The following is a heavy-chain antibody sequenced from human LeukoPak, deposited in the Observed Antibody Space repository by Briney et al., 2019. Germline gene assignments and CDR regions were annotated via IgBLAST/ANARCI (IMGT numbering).Heavy chain of an antibody. Sequence: SVKVSCKASGGTFSSYAISWVRQAPGQGLEWMGGIIPIFGTANYAQKFQGRVTITADESTSTAYMGLSSLRSEDTAVYYCARDRINPPDYYDSSGYLSYNWFDPWGQGTLVTVSS. V-gene: IGHV1-69*01. CDR1: GGTFSSYA. CDR2: IIPIFGTA. D-gene: IGHD3-22*01. CDR3: ARDRINPPDYYDSSGYLSYNWFDP. J-gene: IGHJ5*02.